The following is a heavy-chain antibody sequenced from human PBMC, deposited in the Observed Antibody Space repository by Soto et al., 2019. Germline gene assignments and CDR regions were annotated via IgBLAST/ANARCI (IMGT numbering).Heavy chain of an antibody. CDR2: ISVGGRTI. CDR1: GFAFTDYY. V-gene: IGHV3-11*01. CDR3: ARGTPVTGTENIDYFDH. J-gene: IGHJ4*02. D-gene: IGHD1-20*01. Sequence: QVHLVESGGGLVKPGESLRLSCVASGFAFTDYYMTWIRQAPGKGLEWVSYISVGGRTIYYAESVRGRFTVSRDNAKISVFLQMNSLRAEDTAVYYCARGTPVTGTENIDYFDHWGQGTLVTVSS.